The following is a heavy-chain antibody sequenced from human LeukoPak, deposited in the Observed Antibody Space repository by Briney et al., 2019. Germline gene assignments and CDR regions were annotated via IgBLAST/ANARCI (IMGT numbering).Heavy chain of an antibody. CDR2: IYYSGST. J-gene: IGHJ2*01. CDR3: ARDPHPLTPDWYFDL. V-gene: IGHV4-59*01. CDR1: GGSISSYY. Sequence: PSETLSLTCTVSGGSISSYYWSWIRQPPGKGLEWIGYIYYSGSTNYNPSLKSRVTISVDTSKNQFSLKLSSVTAADTAVYYCARDPHPLTPDWYFDLWGRGTLVTVSS.